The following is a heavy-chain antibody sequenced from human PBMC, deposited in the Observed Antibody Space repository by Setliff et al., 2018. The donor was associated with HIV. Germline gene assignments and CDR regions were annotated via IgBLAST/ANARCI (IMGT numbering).Heavy chain of an antibody. CDR2: VSQSGST. D-gene: IGHD2-21*01. Sequence: KSSETLSLTCSVSGVSTNRTDHYWGWIRQSPGKRLEWIGSVSQSGSTYYNPSLKSRITISVDRSKNLFSLKLISVTAADQGVYYCARVPVAGANWFDPWGLGTLVTVSS. CDR1: GVSTNRTDHY. J-gene: IGHJ5*02. V-gene: IGHV4-39*01. CDR3: ARVPVAGANWFDP.